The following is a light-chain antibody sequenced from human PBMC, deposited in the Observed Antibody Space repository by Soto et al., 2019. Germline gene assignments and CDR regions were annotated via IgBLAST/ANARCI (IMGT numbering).Light chain of an antibody. V-gene: IGKV1-27*01. CDR2: AAS. CDR1: HGISNY. Sequence: DIQMTQSPSSLSASVGDRVTITCRASHGISNYLAWYQQKPGNVPKLLIYAASTLQSGVPSRFSGSGSGTDFTLTISSLQPEDVANYYCQKYNSAPWTFGQGTKVEIK. CDR3: QKYNSAPWT. J-gene: IGKJ1*01.